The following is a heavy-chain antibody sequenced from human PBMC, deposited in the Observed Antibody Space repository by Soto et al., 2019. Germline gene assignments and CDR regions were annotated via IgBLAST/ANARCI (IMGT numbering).Heavy chain of an antibody. CDR1: GYTFTYYA. V-gene: IGHV1-3*01. D-gene: IGHD3-22*01. CDR2: INAGNGNT. CDR3: ASPGIPSDRSGDPGVPY. Sequence: ASVKVSCKASGYTFTYYAMHWVRQAPGQGLEWMGWINAGNGNTEYSQKFQGRVIITRDTSASTAYMNVSSLRSEDTAVYYCASPGIPSDRSGDPGVPYWGQGTLVTVSS. J-gene: IGHJ4*02.